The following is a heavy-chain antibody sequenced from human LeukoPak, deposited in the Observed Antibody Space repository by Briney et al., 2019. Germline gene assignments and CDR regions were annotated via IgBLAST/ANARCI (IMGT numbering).Heavy chain of an antibody. CDR1: GFDFSNYW. J-gene: IGHJ4*02. CDR3: ARDRDIYGLYFDY. V-gene: IGHV3-7*03. CDR2: IKQDGSEK. D-gene: IGHD5-18*01. Sequence: PGGSLRLSCAASGFDFSNYWMYWVRQAPGKGLEWVANIKQDGSEKYYVDSVRGRFTISRDNAKNSLSLQMNSLRAEDTAVYYCARDRDIYGLYFDYWGQGTLVTVSS.